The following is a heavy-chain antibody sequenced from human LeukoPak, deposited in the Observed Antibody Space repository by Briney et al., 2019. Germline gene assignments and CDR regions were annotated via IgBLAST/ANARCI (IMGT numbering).Heavy chain of an antibody. CDR2: INPNSGGT. CDR3: SSYDSSGYGAFDI. J-gene: IGHJ3*02. Sequence: ASVKVSCKASGYTFTGYYMHWVRQAPGQGLEWMGRINPNSGGTNYAQKFQGRVTMTRDTSISTAYMELSRLRSDDTAVYYCSSYDSSGYGAFDIWGQGTMVTVSS. V-gene: IGHV1-2*06. D-gene: IGHD3-22*01. CDR1: GYTFTGYY.